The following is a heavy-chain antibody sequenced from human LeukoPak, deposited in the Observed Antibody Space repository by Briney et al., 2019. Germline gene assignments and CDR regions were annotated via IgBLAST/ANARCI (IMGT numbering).Heavy chain of an antibody. CDR1: GYTFTGNG. D-gene: IGHD3-10*01. V-gene: IGHV1-18*01. J-gene: IGHJ4*02. Sequence: ASVKVSCKASGYTFTGNGITWVRQAPGQGLEWMGWINAYNGNTVYAQMFEGRVTLITDTSTTTAYMELTNLRSDDTAVYYCARDLLWFGELLPIDYWGQGTLVTVSS. CDR3: ARDLLWFGELLPIDY. CDR2: INAYNGNT.